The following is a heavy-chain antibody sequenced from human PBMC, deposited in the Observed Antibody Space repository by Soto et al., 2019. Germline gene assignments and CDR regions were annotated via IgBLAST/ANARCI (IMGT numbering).Heavy chain of an antibody. CDR3: ARVGGYYTSSWFDP. D-gene: IGHD3-10*01. CDR2: IYYSGST. Sequence: SETLSISCTVCGGSICSYYWSWIRQPPGKGLEWIGYIYYSGSTNYNPSLKSRVTISVDTSKNQFSLKLSSVTAADTAVYYCARVGGYYTSSWFDPWGQGTLVTVPQ. J-gene: IGHJ5*02. V-gene: IGHV4-59*01. CDR1: GGSICSYY.